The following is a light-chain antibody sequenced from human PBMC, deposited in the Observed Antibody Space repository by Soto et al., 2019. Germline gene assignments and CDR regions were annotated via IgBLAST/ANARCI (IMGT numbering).Light chain of an antibody. V-gene: IGLV2-8*01. J-gene: IGLJ1*01. CDR1: ISDVGGYNY. Sequence: QSALTQPPSASGSPGQSVTISCTGTISDVGGYNYVAWYQQHPGKAPKLMIYEVNKRPSGVPDRFSGSKSGSTASLTVSGLQAEDEADYYCSSYAGSSTYVFGTGTKLT. CDR3: SSYAGSSTYV. CDR2: EVN.